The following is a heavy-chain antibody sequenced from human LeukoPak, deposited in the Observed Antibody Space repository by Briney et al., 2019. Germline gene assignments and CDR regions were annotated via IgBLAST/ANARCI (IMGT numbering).Heavy chain of an antibody. D-gene: IGHD3-16*01. CDR3: VRTTGREGGD. V-gene: IGHV3-30-3*01. Sequence: GALRLSCAASGFTFSSYAMHWVRQAPGKGLEWVAVISYDGSTKYYADSVKGRFSVSRDNARNSLYLQMNSLRAEDTAVYYCVRTTGREGGDWGQGTLVTVSS. CDR1: GFTFSSYA. CDR2: ISYDGSTK. J-gene: IGHJ4*02.